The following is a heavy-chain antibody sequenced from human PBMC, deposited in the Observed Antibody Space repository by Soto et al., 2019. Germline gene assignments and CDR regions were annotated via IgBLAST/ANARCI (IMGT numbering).Heavy chain of an antibody. V-gene: IGHV4-31*03. CDR3: ARGKQQLIDY. J-gene: IGHJ4*02. Sequence: PSKTLSLTCSVSGDSISSGGYYWGWVRQHPGQGLQWIGYIYYGGSTYYNPSLKSRVIISVDTSENQFSLNLTSVTAADTAVYYCARGKQQLIDYWGQGTLVTASS. D-gene: IGHD6-13*01. CDR1: GDSISSGGYY. CDR2: IYYGGST.